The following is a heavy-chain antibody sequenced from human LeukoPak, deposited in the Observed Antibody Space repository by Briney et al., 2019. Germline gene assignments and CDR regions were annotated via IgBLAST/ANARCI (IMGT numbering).Heavy chain of an antibody. CDR1: GYTFTGYY. V-gene: IGHV1-2*06. D-gene: IGHD5-18*01. CDR3: ARIHYTAMVIGAFDI. CDR2: INPNSGGT. J-gene: IGHJ3*02. Sequence: ASVKVSCKASGYTFTGYYMHWVRQALGQGLEWMGRINPNSGGTNYAQKFQGRVTMTRDTSISTAYMELSRLRSDDTAVYYCARIHYTAMVIGAFDIWGQGTMVTVSS.